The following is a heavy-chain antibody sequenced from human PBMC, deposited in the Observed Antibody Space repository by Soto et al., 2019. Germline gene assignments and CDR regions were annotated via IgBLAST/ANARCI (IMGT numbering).Heavy chain of an antibody. D-gene: IGHD2-15*01. CDR3: ARDGIGGNACRGFCDY. Sequence: QEHLVESGGGVVQPGRSLRLSCAASGSIFSGYGMHWVRQAPGKGLEWVAVIWYDGSNKYYADSVKGRFTISRDNSKNMLSLKLDSLTVEDTAIYYCARDGIGGNACRGFCDYWGQGTLVTVSS. V-gene: IGHV3-33*01. J-gene: IGHJ4*02. CDR1: GSIFSGYG. CDR2: IWYDGSNK.